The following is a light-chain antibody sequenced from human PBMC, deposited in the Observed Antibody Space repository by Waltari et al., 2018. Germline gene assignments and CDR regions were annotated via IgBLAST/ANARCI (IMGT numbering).Light chain of an antibody. CDR3: QQYYNSPWT. J-gene: IGKJ1*01. Sequence: DIVMTQSPDSLAVSLGARATINCQSSQSVLYSSNNKNYLAWYQQRPGQPPKLLIYWASTRESGVPDRFSGSGSGTDFTLTISSLQAEDVAVYYCQQYYNSPWTFGQGTKVEIK. V-gene: IGKV4-1*01. CDR1: QSVLYSSNNKNY. CDR2: WAS.